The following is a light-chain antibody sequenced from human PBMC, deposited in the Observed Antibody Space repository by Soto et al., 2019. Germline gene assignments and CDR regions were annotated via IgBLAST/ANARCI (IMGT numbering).Light chain of an antibody. Sequence: EIVLTQSPATLSLSPGDRATLSCRASQSVGSYLAWYQQRPGQAPRLLIYDASKRATGIPARFSGSGSGTDFPLTISILEPEDIAAYYCQQRSNWPPLFTFGPGTKVDIK. CDR1: QSVGSY. J-gene: IGKJ3*01. CDR2: DAS. V-gene: IGKV3-11*01. CDR3: QQRSNWPPLFT.